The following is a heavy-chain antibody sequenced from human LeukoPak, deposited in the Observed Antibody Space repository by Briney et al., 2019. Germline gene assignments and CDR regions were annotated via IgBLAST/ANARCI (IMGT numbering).Heavy chain of an antibody. D-gene: IGHD3-10*01. CDR2: INSDGSST. CDR3: ARDDIGKGIDY. V-gene: IGHV3-74*01. Sequence: PGGSLRPYCAASGFAFSSYWIHWVRQAPGKGLVWVSHINSDGSSTTYADSVKGRFTISRDNAKNTLYLQMNSLRAEDTAVYYCARDDIGKGIDYWGQGNLVTVSS. J-gene: IGHJ4*02. CDR1: GFAFSSYW.